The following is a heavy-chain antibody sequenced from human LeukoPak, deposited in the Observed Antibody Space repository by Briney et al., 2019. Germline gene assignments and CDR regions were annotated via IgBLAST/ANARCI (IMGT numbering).Heavy chain of an antibody. Sequence: SVKVSCKASGGTFSSYAISWVRQAPGQGGEWMGGIIPIFGTANYAQKFQGRVTITTDESTSTAYMELSSLRSEDTAVYYCARNPDYGDTLYYFDYWGQGTLVTVSS. CDR3: ARNPDYGDTLYYFDY. CDR2: IIPIFGTA. D-gene: IGHD4-17*01. V-gene: IGHV1-69*05. J-gene: IGHJ4*02. CDR1: GGTFSSYA.